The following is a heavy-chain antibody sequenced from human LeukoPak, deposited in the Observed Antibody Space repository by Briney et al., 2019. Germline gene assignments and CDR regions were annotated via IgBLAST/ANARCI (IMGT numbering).Heavy chain of an antibody. CDR3: AKYYGGAMYYFDY. V-gene: IGHV3-23*01. Sequence: GGSLRLSCAASGFTFSSHAMSWVRQAPGKGLEWVSVISGSGGSTYYADSVKGRFTISRDNSKNTLYLQMNSLRAEDTAVYYCAKYYGGAMYYFDYWGQGTLVTVSS. CDR1: GFTFSSHA. J-gene: IGHJ4*02. CDR2: ISGSGGST. D-gene: IGHD4-23*01.